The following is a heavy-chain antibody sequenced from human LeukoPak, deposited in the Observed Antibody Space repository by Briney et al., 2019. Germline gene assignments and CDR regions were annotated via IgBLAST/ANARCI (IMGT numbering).Heavy chain of an antibody. CDR1: GFTFNSYG. CDR2: ISYDEITK. J-gene: IGHJ4*02. V-gene: IGHV3-30*03. D-gene: IGHD4-11*01. Sequence: GGSLRLSCVASGFTFNSYGMHWVRQAPGKGLEWVAVISYDEITKQYIDSVKGRFTISRDNAKNSLYLQMNSLRAEDTAVYYCARARTVTTFDYWGQGTLVTVSS. CDR3: ARARTVTTFDY.